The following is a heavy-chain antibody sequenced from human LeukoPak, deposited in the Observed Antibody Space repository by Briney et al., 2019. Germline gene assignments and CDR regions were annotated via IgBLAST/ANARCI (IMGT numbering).Heavy chain of an antibody. CDR3: AKDPSPYTSGRYADS. CDR1: GFTFSSYA. V-gene: IGHV3-30-3*01. Sequence: PGGSLRLSCAASGFTFSSYAMHWVRQAPGKGLEWVAVISYDGSNKYYADSVKGRFTISRDNSKNTLYLQMNSLGAEDTAVYYCAKDPSPYTSGRYADSWGQGTLVTVSS. D-gene: IGHD6-19*01. J-gene: IGHJ5*01. CDR2: ISYDGSNK.